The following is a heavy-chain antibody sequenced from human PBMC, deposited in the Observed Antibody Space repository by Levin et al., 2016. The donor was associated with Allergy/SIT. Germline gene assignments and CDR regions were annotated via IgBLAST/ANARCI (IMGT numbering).Heavy chain of an antibody. V-gene: IGHV3-30*18. CDR2: ISYDGSNK. Sequence: GGSLRLSCAASGFTFSSYGMHWVRQAPGKGLEWVAVISYDGSNKYYADSVKGRFTISRDNSKNTLYLQMNSLRAEDTAVYYCAKGVFGVVVPAAMDVWGQGTTVTVSS. CDR1: GFTFSSYG. CDR3: AKGVFGVVVPAAMDV. D-gene: IGHD2-2*01. J-gene: IGHJ6*02.